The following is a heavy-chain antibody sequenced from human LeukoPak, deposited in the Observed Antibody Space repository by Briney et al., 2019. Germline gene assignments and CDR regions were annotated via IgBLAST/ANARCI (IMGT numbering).Heavy chain of an antibody. CDR3: ARDKAPASTIRLYFDY. V-gene: IGHV3-20*04. J-gene: IGHJ4*02. Sequence: GRSLRLSCAASGFTFDDYAMHWVRQAPGKGLEWVSGINWNGGSTGYAVSVKGRFTISRDNAKNSLYLQMNSLRAEDTALYYCARDKAPASTIRLYFDYWGQGTLVTVSS. D-gene: IGHD2-2*01. CDR2: INWNGGST. CDR1: GFTFDDYA.